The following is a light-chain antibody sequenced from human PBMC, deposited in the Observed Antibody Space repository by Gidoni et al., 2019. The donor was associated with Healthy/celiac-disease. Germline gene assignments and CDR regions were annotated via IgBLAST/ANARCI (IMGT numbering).Light chain of an antibody. CDR3: QVWDSSSDHGV. V-gene: IGLV3-21*04. J-gene: IGLJ3*02. CDR1: NIGSKS. Sequence: SSVLTQPPSVSVAPGKTARITCGGNNIGSKSVHWYQQKPGQAPVLVIYYESDRPSGIPERFSGSNSGNTATLTISRVEAGDEADYYCQVWDSSSDHGVFGGGTKLTVL. CDR2: YES.